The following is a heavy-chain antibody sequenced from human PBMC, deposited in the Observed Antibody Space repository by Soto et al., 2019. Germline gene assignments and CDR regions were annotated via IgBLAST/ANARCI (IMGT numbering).Heavy chain of an antibody. D-gene: IGHD4-4*01. CDR3: AKDQRVYSNVCLFDY. CDR1: GFNFSCYS. J-gene: IGHJ4*02. Sequence: VQLVESGGGLVKPGESLRLSCVASGFNFSCYSMHWVRQAPGKGLEWVAVISSSGSNIHYADSVKGRFTISRDNAKNSLYLQMNSLRNEDTAVYYCAKDQRVYSNVCLFDYWGQGTLVSVSS. CDR2: ISSSGSNI. V-gene: IGHV3-21*03.